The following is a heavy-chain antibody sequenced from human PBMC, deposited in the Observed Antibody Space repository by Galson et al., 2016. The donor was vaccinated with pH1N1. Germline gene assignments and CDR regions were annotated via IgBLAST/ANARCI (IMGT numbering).Heavy chain of an antibody. CDR3: ARPSGSGSYDPLWY. CDR1: GSTFSNYW. D-gene: IGHD3-10*01. CDR2: VYPADSKT. Sequence: QSGAEVTKPGESLRLSCKGSGSTFSNYWVAWVRQMPGKGLEWIGIVYPADSKTKYSPSFRGQVTMSADKSNSTAYLQWSSLKASDTATYFCARPSGSGSYDPLWYWGQGTLVTISS. J-gene: IGHJ4*02. V-gene: IGHV5-51*03.